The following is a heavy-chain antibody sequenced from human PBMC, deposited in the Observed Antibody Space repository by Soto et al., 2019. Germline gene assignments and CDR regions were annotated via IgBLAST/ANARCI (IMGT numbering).Heavy chain of an antibody. V-gene: IGHV4-59*08. J-gene: IGHJ4*02. CDR2: IYYSGST. Sequence: PSETLSLTCAVYGGSFSGYYWSWIRQPPGKGLEWIGYIYYSGSTNYNPSLKSRVTISVDTYKNQFSLKLSSVTAADTAVYYCARRYGGNLDYWGQGTLVTVSS. CDR3: ARRYGGNLDY. D-gene: IGHD1-26*01. CDR1: GGSFSGYY.